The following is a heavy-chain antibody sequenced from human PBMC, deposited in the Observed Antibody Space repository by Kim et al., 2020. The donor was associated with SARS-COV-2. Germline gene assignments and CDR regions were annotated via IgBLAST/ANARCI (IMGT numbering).Heavy chain of an antibody. V-gene: IGHV4-59*01. CDR2: VFDSGST. CDR3: ARGKYYYDGSGNPRFWYFDL. Sequence: SETLSLTCTVSGGSISYYYWSWILQPPGKGLECIGYVFDSGSTNYNPSLKSRITISLDTSKKQFSLQLTSVTAADTAVYYCARGKYYYDGSGNPRFWYFDLWGRGTLVTVSS. J-gene: IGHJ2*01. CDR1: GGSISYYY. D-gene: IGHD3-22*01.